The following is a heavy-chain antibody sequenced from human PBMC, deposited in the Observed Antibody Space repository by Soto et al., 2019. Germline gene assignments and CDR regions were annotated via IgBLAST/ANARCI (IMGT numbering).Heavy chain of an antibody. CDR3: AAKYYYDSGGYYYEYYFDY. Sequence: GESLKISCKGSGYSFTSYWIGWVRQMPGKGLEWMGIIYPGDSDTRYSPSFQGQVTISADKSISTAYLQWSSLKASDTAMYYCAAKYYYDSGGYYYEYYFDYWGQGTLVTVSS. CDR2: IYPGDSDT. J-gene: IGHJ4*02. D-gene: IGHD3-22*01. V-gene: IGHV5-51*01. CDR1: GYSFTSYW.